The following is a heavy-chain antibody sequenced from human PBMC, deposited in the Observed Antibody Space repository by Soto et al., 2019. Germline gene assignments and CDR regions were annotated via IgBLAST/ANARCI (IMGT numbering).Heavy chain of an antibody. CDR3: AKDADSGSDDWRCNWFDP. V-gene: IGHV3-23*01. J-gene: IGHJ5*02. CDR1: GFTFSSYA. D-gene: IGHD1-26*01. CDR2: ISGSGGST. Sequence: PGGSLRLSCAASGFTFSSYAMSWVRQAPGKGLEWVSAISGSGGSTYYADSVKGRFTISRDNSKNTLYLQMNSLRAEDTAVYYCAKDADSGSDDWRCNWFDPWGQGTLVTVSS.